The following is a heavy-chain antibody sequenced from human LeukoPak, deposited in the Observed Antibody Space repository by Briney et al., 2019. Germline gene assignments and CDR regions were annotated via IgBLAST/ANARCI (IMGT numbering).Heavy chain of an antibody. D-gene: IGHD2-2*01. CDR3: ATLQLPTRYDAFDI. CDR2: VSWNSGSI. Sequence: GGSLRLSCAASGFTFGDYGMHWVRQAPGKGLEWVSGVSWNSGSIGYGDSVKGRFTISRDNSKNTLYLQMNSLRAEDTAVYYCATLQLPTRYDAFDIWGQGTMVTVSS. J-gene: IGHJ3*02. CDR1: GFTFGDYG. V-gene: IGHV3-9*01.